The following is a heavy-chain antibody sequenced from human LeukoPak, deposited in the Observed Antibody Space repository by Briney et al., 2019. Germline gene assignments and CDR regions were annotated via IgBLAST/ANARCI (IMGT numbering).Heavy chain of an antibody. CDR3: AREGSLAFDP. CDR1: GYTFTSYG. Sequence: ASVKVSCKASGYTFTSYGISWVRRAPGRGLEWMGWIRVYNGNTNYAQNFQGRVTMTTDTSTSTAYMELRSLRSDDTAVYYCAREGSLAFDPWGQGTLVTVSS. CDR2: IRVYNGNT. J-gene: IGHJ5*02. V-gene: IGHV1-18*01.